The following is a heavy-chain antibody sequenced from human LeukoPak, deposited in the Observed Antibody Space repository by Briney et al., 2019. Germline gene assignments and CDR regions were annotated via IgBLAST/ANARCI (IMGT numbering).Heavy chain of an antibody. CDR3: ASRDYYDSSGYPDAFEI. CDR1: GFTFSSYW. Sequence: GGSLRLSCAASGFTFSSYWMSWVRQAPGKGLEWVSGISGSGERTYYADSVKGRFTIYRDNSKNTLYLQMNSLRAEDTAVYYCASRDYYDSSGYPDAFEIWGQGTMVTVSS. CDR2: ISGSGERT. J-gene: IGHJ3*02. V-gene: IGHV3-23*01. D-gene: IGHD3-22*01.